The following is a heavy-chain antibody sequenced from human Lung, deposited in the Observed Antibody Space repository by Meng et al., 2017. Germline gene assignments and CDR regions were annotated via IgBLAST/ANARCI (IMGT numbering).Heavy chain of an antibody. CDR1: GYTFNSYS. D-gene: IGHD3-16*01. Sequence: QVQLVQSGAEVKKPGASVKVSCKTSGYTFNSYSVSWVRQAPGQGLEWMGWISAYSGTKNYAPKFKDRVPMTIDKSTATAYMELGSLGFDDTAKYFCAREKGTGGGDLDYWGQGTLVTVSS. J-gene: IGHJ4*02. V-gene: IGHV1-18*01. CDR2: ISAYSGTK. CDR3: AREKGTGGGDLDY.